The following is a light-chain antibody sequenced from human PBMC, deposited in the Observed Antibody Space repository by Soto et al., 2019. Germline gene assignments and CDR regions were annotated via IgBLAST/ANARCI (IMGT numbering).Light chain of an antibody. CDR3: SKERANAYVV. J-gene: IGLJ2*01. CDR1: SSDVGSYNL. Sequence: QSALTQPASESGSPGQSITISCTGTSSDVGSYNLVSWYQQHPGKAPKLIIYEVSKRPSGVSNRFSGSESGSTASLTISGLQAEDEADYYCSKERANAYVVFGGGTKVTVL. CDR2: EVS. V-gene: IGLV2-23*02.